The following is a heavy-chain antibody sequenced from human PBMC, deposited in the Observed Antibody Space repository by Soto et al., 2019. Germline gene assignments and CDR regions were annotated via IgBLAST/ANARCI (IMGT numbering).Heavy chain of an antibody. CDR2: IYYSGST. CDR1: GGSISSSSYY. Sequence: PSETLSLTCTVSGGSISSSSYYWGWIRQPPGKGLEWIGSIYYSGSTYYNPSLKSRVTISVDTSKNQFSLKLSSVTAADTAVYYCAVYCTNGVCYRDWFDPWGQGTLVTVSS. V-gene: IGHV4-39*01. D-gene: IGHD2-8*01. J-gene: IGHJ5*02. CDR3: AVYCTNGVCYRDWFDP.